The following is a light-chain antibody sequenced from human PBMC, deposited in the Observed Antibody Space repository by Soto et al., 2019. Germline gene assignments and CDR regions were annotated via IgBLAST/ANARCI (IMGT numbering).Light chain of an antibody. V-gene: IGKV3-20*01. Sequence: EVVLKQSPGTLSLSPGEMATLSCRASQSVAANYLAWYQQKRGQAPRLLIYGASSRDTGILDRFSGSGSGTYLTLTIRRLEPSEFSVYYFHQYGTAPLTFGPGTKVYIK. CDR1: QSVAANY. J-gene: IGKJ3*01. CDR2: GAS. CDR3: HQYGTAPLT.